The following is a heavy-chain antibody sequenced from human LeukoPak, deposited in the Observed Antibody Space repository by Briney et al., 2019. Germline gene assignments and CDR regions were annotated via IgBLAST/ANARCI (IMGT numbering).Heavy chain of an antibody. V-gene: IGHV4-38-2*02. Sequence: SETLSLTCTVSGYSISSDYYWGWIRQPPGKGLEWIGSIYRSGSTYYHPSLTSRVNISVDTSKNQFSLKLSSVTAADTAVYYCARARIAAAGGGFDYWGQGTLVTVSS. J-gene: IGHJ4*02. CDR3: ARARIAAAGGGFDY. CDR1: GYSISSDYY. D-gene: IGHD6-13*01. CDR2: IYRSGST.